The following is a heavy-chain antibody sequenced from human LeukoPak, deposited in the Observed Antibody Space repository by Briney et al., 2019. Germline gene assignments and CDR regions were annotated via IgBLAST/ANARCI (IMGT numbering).Heavy chain of an antibody. Sequence: GGSLRLSCAASGFTFSDYAMSWVRQAPGKGLEWVSVISDSKRGGTTYYADSVKGRFTISRDTSKNTLYLQMSSLSVEDTAVYYCAKVPNYYDTTTYYGWGQGTLVTVSS. CDR2: ISDSKRGGTT. D-gene: IGHD3-22*01. CDR3: AKVPNYYDTTTYYG. V-gene: IGHV3-23*01. J-gene: IGHJ4*02. CDR1: GFTFSDYA.